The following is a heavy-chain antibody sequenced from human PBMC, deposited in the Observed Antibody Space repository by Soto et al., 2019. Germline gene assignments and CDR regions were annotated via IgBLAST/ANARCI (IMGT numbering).Heavy chain of an antibody. J-gene: IGHJ4*02. CDR3: VRGDNWNDEASDY. CDR2: IWSDGNNR. CDR1: GFMFSNHG. D-gene: IGHD1-1*01. Sequence: QVQLVESGGGVVQPGRSLRLSCAASGFMFSNHGMHWVRQAPGKGLEWVAVIWSDGNNRYYADSAKGRFTISRDNSKNTLYLQMNSVRAEDTAVYYCVRGDNWNDEASDYWGQGTLVTVSS. V-gene: IGHV3-33*01.